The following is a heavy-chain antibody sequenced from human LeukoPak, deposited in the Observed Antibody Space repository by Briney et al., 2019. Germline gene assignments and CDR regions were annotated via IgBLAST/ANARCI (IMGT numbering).Heavy chain of an antibody. CDR3: ARVGRLATIIFDY. Sequence: GGSLRLSRAASGFIFSDRYMMWIRQTPGKGLESISYISSSANPVYYTDSVKGRFTISRDNAKNSLYLQMNSLRAEDTAVYYCARVGRLATIIFDYWGQGTLVTVSS. CDR2: ISSSANPV. CDR1: GFIFSDRY. J-gene: IGHJ4*02. D-gene: IGHD5-24*01. V-gene: IGHV3-11*04.